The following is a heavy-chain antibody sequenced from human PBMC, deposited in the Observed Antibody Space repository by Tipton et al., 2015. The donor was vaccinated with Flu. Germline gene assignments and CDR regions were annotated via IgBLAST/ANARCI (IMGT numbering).Heavy chain of an antibody. V-gene: IGHV4-38-2*02. CDR2: IYQSGTT. D-gene: IGHD3-22*01. CDR3: AKTYFDSSDSPDRFDP. J-gene: IGHJ5*02. Sequence: TLSLTCTVSGHSISSGYYWGWIRQPPGKGLEWIESIYQSGTTYYNPSLKSRVTISVDTSRNQFSLKLSSVTAADTAVYYCAKTYFDSSDSPDRFDPWGQGTLVTVSS. CDR1: GHSISSGYY.